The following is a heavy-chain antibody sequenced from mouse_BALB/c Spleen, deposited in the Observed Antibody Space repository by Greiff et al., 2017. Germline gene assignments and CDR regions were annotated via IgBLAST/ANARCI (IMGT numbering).Heavy chain of an antibody. D-gene: IGHD1-1*01. CDR1: GFTFSNYW. CDR3: TLNSLYYYGTWFAY. Sequence: EVKVEESGGGLVQPGGSMKLSCVASGFTFSNYWMNWVRQSPEKGLEWVAEIRLKSNNYATHYAESVKGRFTISRDDSKSSVYLQMNNLRAEDTGIYYCTLNSLYYYGTWFAYWGQGTLVTVSA. V-gene: IGHV6-6*02. J-gene: IGHJ3*01. CDR2: IRLKSNNYAT.